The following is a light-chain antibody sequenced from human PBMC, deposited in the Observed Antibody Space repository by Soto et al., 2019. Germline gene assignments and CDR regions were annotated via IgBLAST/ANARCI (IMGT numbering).Light chain of an antibody. CDR2: AAS. CDR3: QQYVTSPWT. CDR1: QSVSDIY. Sequence: EIVLTQSPGTLPLSPGERATISCRASQSVSDIYLAWYQQKPGQAPRLLIYAASRRAAGIPDRFSGSGSGTDFALSISRLEPEDFAMYYCQQYVTSPWTFGQGTKVEIK. V-gene: IGKV3-20*01. J-gene: IGKJ1*01.